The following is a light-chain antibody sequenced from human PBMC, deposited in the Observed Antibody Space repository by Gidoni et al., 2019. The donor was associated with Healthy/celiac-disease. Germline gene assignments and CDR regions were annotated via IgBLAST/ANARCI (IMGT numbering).Light chain of an antibody. CDR3: QQSYSTPPT. V-gene: IGKV1-39*01. Sequence: DIQMTQSPSFLSASVGDRVTIPCRASQSISSYLNWYQQKPGKAPKLLIYAASSLQSGVPSRFSGSGSGTDFTLTISSLQPEDFATYYCQQSYSTPPTFGQGTKVEIK. J-gene: IGKJ1*01. CDR2: AAS. CDR1: QSISSY.